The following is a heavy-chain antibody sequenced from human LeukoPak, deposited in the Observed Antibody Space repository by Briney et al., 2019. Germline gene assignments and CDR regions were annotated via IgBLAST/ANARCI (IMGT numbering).Heavy chain of an antibody. Sequence: SETLSLTCTVSGGSISSGGYYWSWIHQHPGKGLEWIGYIYYSGSTYYNPSLKSRVTISVDASKNQFSLKLSSVTAADTAVYYCARDELGALDYWGRGTLVTVSS. CDR2: IYYSGST. CDR1: GGSISSGGYY. CDR3: ARDELGALDY. V-gene: IGHV4-31*03. D-gene: IGHD3-16*01. J-gene: IGHJ4*02.